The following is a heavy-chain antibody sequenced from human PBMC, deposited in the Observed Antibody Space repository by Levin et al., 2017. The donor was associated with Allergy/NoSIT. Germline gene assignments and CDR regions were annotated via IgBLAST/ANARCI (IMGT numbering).Heavy chain of an antibody. CDR2: ISGSEGGP. J-gene: IGHJ4*02. V-gene: IGHV3-23*01. Sequence: GESLKISCAASGFTFSADVMSWVRQAPGKGLQWVAGISGSEGGPYYADSVKGRFTISRDNSKNTLFLQMNNLRADDTALYYCAKGSYCHGGTCYSRLGYWGQGTLVTVSS. D-gene: IGHD2-15*01. CDR1: GFTFSADV. CDR3: AKGSYCHGGTCYSRLGY.